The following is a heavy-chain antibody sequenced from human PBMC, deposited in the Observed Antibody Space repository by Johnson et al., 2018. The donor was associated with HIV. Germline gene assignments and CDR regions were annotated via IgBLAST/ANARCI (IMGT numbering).Heavy chain of an antibody. Sequence: MQLVESGGGLIQPGGSLRLSCAASGFTVSSNYMSWVRQAPGKGLEWVSGISWNSRSIGYADSVKGRFTISRDNSKNTLYLQMNSLRTEDTAVYYCARDKKWTGAYDFWSGYSGDAFDIWGQGTMVTVSS. CDR1: GFTVSSNY. J-gene: IGHJ3*02. V-gene: IGHV3-66*03. D-gene: IGHD3-3*01. CDR3: ARDKKWTGAYDFWSGYSGDAFDI. CDR2: SWNSRSI.